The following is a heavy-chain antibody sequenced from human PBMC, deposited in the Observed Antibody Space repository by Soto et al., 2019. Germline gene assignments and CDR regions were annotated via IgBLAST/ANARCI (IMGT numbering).Heavy chain of an antibody. CDR3: ARTIVVVPAAGYYYGMDV. CDR2: ISAYNGNT. D-gene: IGHD2-2*01. CDR1: GYTFTSYG. Sequence: ASVKVSCKASGYTFTSYGISWVRRAPGQGLEWMGWISAYNGNTNYAQKLQGRVTMTTDTSTSTAYMELRSLRTDDQAVYSCARTIVVVPAAGYYYGMDVWGQGTTVTVSS. V-gene: IGHV1-18*04. J-gene: IGHJ6*02.